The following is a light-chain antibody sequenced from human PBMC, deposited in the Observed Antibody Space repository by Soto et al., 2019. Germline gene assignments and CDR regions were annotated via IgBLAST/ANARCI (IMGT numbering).Light chain of an antibody. J-gene: IGKJ3*01. Sequence: EIVMTQSPATLSVSPGERATLSCRASQSVSSSLAWYQQKPGHAPRLLIYGASTRATGIPARFSGSGSGTEFTLTISSLQSADFAVYCCQQYNNWPPVTFGPGTKVDIK. CDR1: QSVSSS. CDR3: QQYNNWPPVT. CDR2: GAS. V-gene: IGKV3-15*01.